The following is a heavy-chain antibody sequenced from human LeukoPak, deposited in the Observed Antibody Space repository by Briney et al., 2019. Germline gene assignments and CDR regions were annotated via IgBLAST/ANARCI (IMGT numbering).Heavy chain of an antibody. Sequence: ASVKVSCKASGYTFSNYGMSWVRQAPGQGLERMGWISAKNGNIDYAQKLQGRVTMTVDTSTSTAYMELRSLRSDDTAVYYCARRIVGGHLGDYWGQGTLVTVSS. J-gene: IGHJ4*02. CDR1: GYTFSNYG. D-gene: IGHD1-26*01. CDR3: ARRIVGGHLGDY. V-gene: IGHV1-18*01. CDR2: ISAKNGNI.